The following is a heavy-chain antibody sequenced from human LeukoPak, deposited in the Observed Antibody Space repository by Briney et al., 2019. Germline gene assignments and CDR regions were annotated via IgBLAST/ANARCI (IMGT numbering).Heavy chain of an antibody. CDR1: GYTFTSYY. V-gene: IGHV1-24*01. J-gene: IGHJ4*02. CDR2: FDPEDGET. CDR3: AILLGEVDY. Sequence: GASVKVSCKASGYTFTSYYMHWVRQAPGKGLEWMGGFDPEDGETIYAQKFQGRVTMTEDTSTDTAYMELSSLRSEGTAVYYCAILLGEVDYWGQGTLVTVSS.